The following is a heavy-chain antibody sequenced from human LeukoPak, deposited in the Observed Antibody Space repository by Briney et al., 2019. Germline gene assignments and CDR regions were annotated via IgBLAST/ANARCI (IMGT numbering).Heavy chain of an antibody. V-gene: IGHV1-46*01. J-gene: IGHJ6*02. D-gene: IGHD3-10*02. CDR1: GYTFTSYY. CDR3: ARGLFGSDSYYYGMDV. Sequence: ASVKVSCKASGYTFTSYYMHWVRQAPGQGLEWMGIINPSGGSTSYAQKFQGRVTMTRDTSTSTVYMELSSLRSEDTAVYYCARGLFGSDSYYYGMDVWGQGTTVTVSS. CDR2: INPSGGST.